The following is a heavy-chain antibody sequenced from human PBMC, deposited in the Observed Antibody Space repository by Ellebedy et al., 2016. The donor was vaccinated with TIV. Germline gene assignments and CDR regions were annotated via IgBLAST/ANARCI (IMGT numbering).Heavy chain of an antibody. CDR3: AKGRRMVYSTGGRHY. D-gene: IGHD2-8*01. J-gene: IGHJ4*02. V-gene: IGHV3-23*01. CDR2: ISGSGGNT. Sequence: PGGSLRLSCAASGFTFSSYAMSWVLPAPGKGLEWVSGISGSGGNTYYADSVKGRFTISRDNSKNTLYLQMNSLGAEDTAVHYCAKGRRMVYSTGGRHYWGQGTLVTVSS. CDR1: GFTFSSYA.